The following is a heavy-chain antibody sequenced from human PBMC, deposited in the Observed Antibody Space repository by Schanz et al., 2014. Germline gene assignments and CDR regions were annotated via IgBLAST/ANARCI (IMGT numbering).Heavy chain of an antibody. V-gene: IGHV1-18*01. CDR2: ISVYTGNT. J-gene: IGHJ5*02. Sequence: QIQLVQSGPEVKKPGATVKVSCKASGYIFINSGISWVRQAPGQGLEWVGWISVYTGNTKYGQKVQGRVTMTADTSTNTAYMELRSLRSDDTAVYYCAKAEYDNLTDSYSRLDPWGQGTLVTGSS. CDR3: AKAEYDNLTDSYSRLDP. CDR1: GYIFINSG. D-gene: IGHD3-9*01.